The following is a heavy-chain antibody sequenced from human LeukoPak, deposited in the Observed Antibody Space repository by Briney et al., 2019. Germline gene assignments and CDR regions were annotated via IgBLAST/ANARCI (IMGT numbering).Heavy chain of an antibody. CDR1: GFTFDDYG. Sequence: PGGSLRLSCAASGFTFDDYGMSCVRHAPGKGLEWVSGTNWNGGSTGYADSVKGRFTISRDNAKKSLYLQMNSLRAEDTALYYCARELTTGIGYYYMDVWGKGTTVTVSS. V-gene: IGHV3-20*04. D-gene: IGHD2-21*02. J-gene: IGHJ6*03. CDR3: ARELTTGIGYYYMDV. CDR2: TNWNGGST.